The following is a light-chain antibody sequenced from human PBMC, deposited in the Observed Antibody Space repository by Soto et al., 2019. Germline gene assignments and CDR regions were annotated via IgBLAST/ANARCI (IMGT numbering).Light chain of an antibody. Sequence: QSVLTQPPSVSAAPGQKVTISCSGSSPNIGNNYVSWYQQLPRTAPKLLICDNNKRPSGIPDRFSGSKSGTSATLGITGLQTGDEADYYCGTWDSSLSAVVFGGGTKLTVL. CDR1: SPNIGNNY. CDR2: DNN. J-gene: IGLJ2*01. CDR3: GTWDSSLSAVV. V-gene: IGLV1-51*01.